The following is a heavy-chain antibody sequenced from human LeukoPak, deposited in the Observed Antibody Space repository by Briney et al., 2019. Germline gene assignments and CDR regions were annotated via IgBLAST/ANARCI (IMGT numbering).Heavy chain of an antibody. CDR3: ARAYYDFWSGPERGVDP. Sequence: PGGSLRLSCAASGFTFSSYSMNWVRQAPGKGLEWVSSISSSSSYIYYADSVKGRFTISRDNAKDSLYLQMNSLRAEDTAVYYCARAYYDFWSGPERGVDPWGQGTLVTVSS. V-gene: IGHV3-21*01. D-gene: IGHD3-3*01. CDR2: ISSSSSYI. CDR1: GFTFSSYS. J-gene: IGHJ5*02.